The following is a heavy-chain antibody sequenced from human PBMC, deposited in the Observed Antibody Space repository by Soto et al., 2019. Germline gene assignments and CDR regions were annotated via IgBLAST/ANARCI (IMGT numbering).Heavy chain of an antibody. CDR3: AKGGISVSRIDY. Sequence: EVQLLDSGGGLVQPGWSLRLSCAASGFTFSNSAMSWVRQAPGKGLEWVSSISGSGGTTYYADSVTGRFTFSRDNSRNTLYLHMNSLRAEDTAIYYCAKGGISVSRIDYWGPGNLVTVSS. D-gene: IGHD6-19*01. J-gene: IGHJ4*02. V-gene: IGHV3-23*01. CDR1: GFTFSNSA. CDR2: ISGSGGTT.